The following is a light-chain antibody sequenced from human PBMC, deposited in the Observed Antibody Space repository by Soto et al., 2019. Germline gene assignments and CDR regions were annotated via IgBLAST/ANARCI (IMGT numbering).Light chain of an antibody. CDR3: QQYGSSPLT. Sequence: EIVLTQSPGTLSLSPGERATLSCRASQSVSSSYLAWYKQKPGQAHRLLIYGASSRATGIPDRFSGSGYGTDFTLTISRLEPEDFAVYYCQQYGSSPLTFGGGTKVEIK. V-gene: IGKV3-20*01. CDR1: QSVSSSY. J-gene: IGKJ4*01. CDR2: GAS.